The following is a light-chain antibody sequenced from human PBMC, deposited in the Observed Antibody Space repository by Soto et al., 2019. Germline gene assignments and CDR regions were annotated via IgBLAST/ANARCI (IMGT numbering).Light chain of an antibody. J-gene: IGKJ1*01. CDR1: QSISNH. V-gene: IGKV1-6*01. Sequence: IQMTQAPSSLAASVEDRVIITCRASQSISNHLNWYQQKPGKAPKLLMYGASRLQSGVPSRFSGSGSGTDFTLTITGLQPEDFGTYYCLQDYSYPRTFGQGTKVDIK. CDR2: GAS. CDR3: LQDYSYPRT.